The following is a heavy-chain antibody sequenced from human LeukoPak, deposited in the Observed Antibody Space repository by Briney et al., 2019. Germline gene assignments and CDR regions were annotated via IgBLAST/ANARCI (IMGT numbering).Heavy chain of an antibody. CDR2: IYYSGST. Sequence: SETLSLTCTVSGGSISSYYWSWIRRPPGKGLEWIGYIYYSGSTNYNPSLKSRVTISVDTSKNQFSLKLSSVTAADTAVYYCARALAAAGPCFDYWGQGTLVTVSS. CDR1: GGSISSYY. V-gene: IGHV4-59*01. J-gene: IGHJ4*02. D-gene: IGHD6-13*01. CDR3: ARALAAAGPCFDY.